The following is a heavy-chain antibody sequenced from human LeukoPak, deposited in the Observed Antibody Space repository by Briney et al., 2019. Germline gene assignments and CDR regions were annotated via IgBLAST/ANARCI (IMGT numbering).Heavy chain of an antibody. CDR3: ARGQVHYDFWSGYSHSDY. Sequence: SETLSLTCTVSGGSISSYYWSWIRQPPGKGLEWIGEINHSGSTNYNPSLKSRVTISVDTSKNQFSLKLSSVTAADTAVYYCARGQVHYDFWSGYSHSDYWGQGILVTVSS. CDR2: INHSGST. CDR1: GGSISSYY. D-gene: IGHD3-3*01. V-gene: IGHV4-34*01. J-gene: IGHJ4*02.